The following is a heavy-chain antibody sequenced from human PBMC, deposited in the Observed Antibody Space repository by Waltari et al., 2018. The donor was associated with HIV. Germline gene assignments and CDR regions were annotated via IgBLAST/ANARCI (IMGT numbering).Heavy chain of an antibody. Sequence: QVHLEQWGAGLVKPSETLSVTCAVYNASFDTYYWTWVRQAPGKGLEWIGEVNYDGRPFYNPALQSRASAFLDASKRQVSLRLTSATAADTAVYFCVRGPNWQLGGLDVWGRGTTVIVSS. V-gene: IGHV4-34*01. D-gene: IGHD1-1*01. CDR3: VRGPNWQLGGLDV. CDR1: NASFDTYY. CDR2: VNYDGRP. J-gene: IGHJ6*02.